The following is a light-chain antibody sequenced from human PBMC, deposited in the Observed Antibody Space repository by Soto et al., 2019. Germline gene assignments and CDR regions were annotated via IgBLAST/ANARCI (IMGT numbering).Light chain of an antibody. CDR3: QQYGSSPYT. CDR2: GAS. CDR1: QSVSSSY. V-gene: IGKV3-20*01. J-gene: IGKJ2*01. Sequence: EIVLTQSPGTLSLSPGERATLSCRASQSVSSSYLAWYQQKPGQAPRLLIYGASSRATGIPGRFSGSGSGTDFTLTISRMEPEDSAVYYCQQYGSSPYTFGQGTKVDIK.